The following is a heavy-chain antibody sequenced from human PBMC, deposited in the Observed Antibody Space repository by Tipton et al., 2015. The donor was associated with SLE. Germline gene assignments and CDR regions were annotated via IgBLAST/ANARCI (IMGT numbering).Heavy chain of an antibody. CDR1: GGSFSGYY. CDR2: INHSGST. D-gene: IGHD4-23*01. Sequence: TLSLTCAVYGGSFSGYYWSWIRQPPGKGLEWIGEINHSGSTNYNPSLKSRVTISVDTSKNQFSLKLSSVTAADTAVYYCARELYAFDIWGQGTMVTASS. CDR3: ARELYAFDI. J-gene: IGHJ3*02. V-gene: IGHV4-34*01.